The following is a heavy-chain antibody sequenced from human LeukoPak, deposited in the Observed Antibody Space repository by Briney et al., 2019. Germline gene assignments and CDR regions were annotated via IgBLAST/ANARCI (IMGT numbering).Heavy chain of an antibody. CDR3: ARAVGCSSTSCYRYYYYYGMDV. D-gene: IGHD2-2*01. Sequence: PGGSLRLSCAASGFTFDDYAMHWIRQPPGKGLEWIGYIYYSGSTNYNPSLKSRVTISVDTSKNQFSLKLSSVTAADTAVYYCARAVGCSSTSCYRYYYYYGMDVWGQGTTVTVSS. CDR2: IYYSGST. J-gene: IGHJ6*02. V-gene: IGHV4-59*01. CDR1: GFTFDDYA.